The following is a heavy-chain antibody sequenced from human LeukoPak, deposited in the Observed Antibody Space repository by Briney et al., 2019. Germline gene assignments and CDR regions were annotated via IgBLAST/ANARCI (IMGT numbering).Heavy chain of an antibody. CDR3: STSGYPDY. Sequence: GGSLRLSCAASGFTFSTYAMSWVRQAPGKGLEWVSLITGSGDTTYYADSVKGRFTISRDNAKNSLYLQMNSLRDEDTAVYYCSTSGYPDYWGQGTLVTVSS. J-gene: IGHJ4*02. D-gene: IGHD3-22*01. CDR2: ITGSGDTT. CDR1: GFTFSTYA. V-gene: IGHV3-23*01.